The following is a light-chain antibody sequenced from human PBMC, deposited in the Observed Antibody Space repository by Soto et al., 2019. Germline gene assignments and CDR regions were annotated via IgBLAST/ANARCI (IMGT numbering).Light chain of an antibody. J-gene: IGKJ5*01. V-gene: IGKV3D-15*01. CDR1: QSVRSN. CDR2: DAS. Sequence: EKVMTQSPSTLSVSPGERATLSCRASQSVRSNLAWYQQKPGQPPRLLIYDASTRATGIPDRLSGSGFGTHFTLTISSLEPEDFAMYYCQQSASSVTFGQGTRLEIK. CDR3: QQSASSVT.